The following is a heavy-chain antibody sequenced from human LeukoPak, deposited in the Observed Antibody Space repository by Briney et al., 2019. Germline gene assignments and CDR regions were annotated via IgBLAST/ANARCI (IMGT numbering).Heavy chain of an antibody. D-gene: IGHD5-12*01. CDR1: GDSISSSSYY. Sequence: SETLSLICTVSGDSISSSSYYWGWIRQPPGKGLEWIGNIYYSGSTYYNPSLKSRVTISVDTSKNQFSLKLSSVTAADTAVYYCARTLRRKNWFDPWGQGTLVTVSS. CDR2: IYYSGST. J-gene: IGHJ5*02. CDR3: ARTLRRKNWFDP. V-gene: IGHV4-39*07.